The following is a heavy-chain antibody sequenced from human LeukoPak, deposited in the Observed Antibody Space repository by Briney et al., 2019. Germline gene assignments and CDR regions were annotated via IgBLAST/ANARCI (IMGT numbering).Heavy chain of an antibody. CDR2: ISAYNGNT. Sequence: ASVKVSCKASGYTFTSYGISWVRQAPGQGLEWMGWISAYNGNTNYARKLQGRVTMTTDTSTSTAYMELRSLRSDDTAVYYCARGGIVVVPAAARFDPWGQGTLVTVSS. CDR3: ARGGIVVVPAAARFDP. D-gene: IGHD2-2*01. J-gene: IGHJ5*02. CDR1: GYTFTSYG. V-gene: IGHV1-18*01.